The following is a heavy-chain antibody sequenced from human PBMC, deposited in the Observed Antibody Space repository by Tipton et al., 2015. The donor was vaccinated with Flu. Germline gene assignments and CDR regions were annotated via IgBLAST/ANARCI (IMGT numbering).Heavy chain of an antibody. CDR1: GGSFSSYY. Sequence: TLSLTCTVSGGSFSSYYWTWIRQSAGKGPEWIGRIYTNGNTDYNPSLKSRVTMSVDTSKNQFSLKLISLTAADTALYYCARRDYSNYVSEPKNWFDPWGQGTLVTVSS. V-gene: IGHV4-4*07. D-gene: IGHD4-11*01. J-gene: IGHJ5*02. CDR3: ARRDYSNYVSEPKNWFDP. CDR2: IYTNGNT.